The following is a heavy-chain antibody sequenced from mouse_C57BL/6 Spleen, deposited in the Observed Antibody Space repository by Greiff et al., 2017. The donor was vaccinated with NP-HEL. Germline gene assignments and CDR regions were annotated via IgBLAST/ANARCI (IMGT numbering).Heavy chain of an antibody. CDR3: ARAPFITTVVARDY. J-gene: IGHJ2*01. Sequence: DVQLQESGPGLVKPSQSLSLTCSVTGYSITSGYYWNWIRQFPGNKLEWMGYISYDGSNNYNPSLKNRISINRDTSKNQFFLKLNSVTTEDTATYYCARAPFITTVVARDYWGQGTTLTVSS. D-gene: IGHD1-1*01. V-gene: IGHV3-6*01. CDR2: ISYDGSN. CDR1: GYSITSGYY.